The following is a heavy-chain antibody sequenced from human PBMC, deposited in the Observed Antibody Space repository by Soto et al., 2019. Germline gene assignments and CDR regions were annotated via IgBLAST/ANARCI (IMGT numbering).Heavy chain of an antibody. V-gene: IGHV1-69*02. D-gene: IGHD3-16*01. CDR3: ASTGGYYYHMDV. J-gene: IGHJ6*03. CDR2: IVPILGVA. CDR1: GGTFSSYT. Sequence: QVQLVQSGAGVKKPGSSVKISCEASGGTFSSYTLNWVRQAPGQGLEWMGRIVPILGVAAYAQKFQGRVTITADTSSTNTTYMELSSLRSEDTAVYYCASTGGYYYHMDVWGKGTTVTVSS.